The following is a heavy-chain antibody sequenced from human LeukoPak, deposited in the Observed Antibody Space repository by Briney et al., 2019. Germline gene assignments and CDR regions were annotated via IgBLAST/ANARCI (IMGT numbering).Heavy chain of an antibody. CDR3: ARDGYSYGYEGYFDY. D-gene: IGHD5-18*01. J-gene: IGHJ4*02. V-gene: IGHV3-21*01. CDR1: GFTFSSYS. CDR2: ISSSSSYI. Sequence: GGSLRLSCAASGFTFSSYSMNWVRQAPGKGLEWVSSISSSSSYIYYADSVKGRFTISRDNAKNSLYLQMNSLRAEDTAVYYCARDGYSYGYEGYFDYWGQGTLVTVSS.